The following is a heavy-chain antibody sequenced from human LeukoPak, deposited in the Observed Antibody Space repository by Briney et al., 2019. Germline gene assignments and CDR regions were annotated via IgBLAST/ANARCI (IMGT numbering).Heavy chain of an antibody. CDR2: IYHSGST. V-gene: IGHV4-38-2*02. CDR1: GYSISSGYY. J-gene: IGHJ5*02. Sequence: SETLSLTCTVSGYSISSGYYWGWIRQPPGKGLEWIGSIYHSGSTYYNPSLKSRVTISVDTSKNQFPLKLSSVTAADTAVYYCARDRGWNDVNWFDPWGQGTLVIVSS. CDR3: ARDRGWNDVNWFDP. D-gene: IGHD1-1*01.